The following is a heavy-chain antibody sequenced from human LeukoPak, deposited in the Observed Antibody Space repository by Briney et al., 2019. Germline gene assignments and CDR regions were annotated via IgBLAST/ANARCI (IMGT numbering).Heavy chain of an antibody. J-gene: IGHJ3*02. Sequence: SETLSLTCTVSGGSVSSGDYYWSWIRQPPGKGLEWIGYIYYSGSTYYNPSLKSRITISVDTSKNQFSLKLSSVAAADTALYYCARGITRRRTFDIWGQGTMVTVSS. D-gene: IGHD3-10*01. CDR2: IYYSGST. CDR1: GGSVSSGDYY. CDR3: ARGITRRRTFDI. V-gene: IGHV4-30-4*01.